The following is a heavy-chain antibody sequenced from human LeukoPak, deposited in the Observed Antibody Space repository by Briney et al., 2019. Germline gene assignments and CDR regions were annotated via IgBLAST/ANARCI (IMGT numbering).Heavy chain of an antibody. Sequence: ASVKVSCKVSGYTLTELSMHWVRQAPGKGLEWMGGFDPEDGETIYAQKFQGRVTMTEDTSTDTAYMELSSLRSEDTAVYYCARDWASSGRFDIWGQGTMVTVSS. CDR1: GYTLTELS. D-gene: IGHD3-22*01. V-gene: IGHV1-24*01. CDR2: FDPEDGET. CDR3: ARDWASSGRFDI. J-gene: IGHJ3*02.